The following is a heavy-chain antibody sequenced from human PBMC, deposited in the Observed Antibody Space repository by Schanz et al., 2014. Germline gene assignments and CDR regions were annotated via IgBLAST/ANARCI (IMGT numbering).Heavy chain of an antibody. CDR3: AKVQTHTLYGGNSCFDY. D-gene: IGHD2-21*02. CDR1: GFTVSSNY. J-gene: IGHJ4*02. Sequence: EVQLVESGGGLVQPGGSLRLSCAASGFTVSSNYMSWVRQAPGKGLEWVSFIYGGSTYYTDSVKGRFTISRDNAKNSLYLQMNSLRPEDTALYYCAKVQTHTLYGGNSCFDYWGQGTLVTVSS. V-gene: IGHV3-66*01. CDR2: IYGGST.